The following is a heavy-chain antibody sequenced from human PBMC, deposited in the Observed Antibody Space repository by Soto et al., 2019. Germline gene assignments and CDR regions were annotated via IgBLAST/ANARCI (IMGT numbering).Heavy chain of an antibody. CDR1: GFTFSSFW. J-gene: IGHJ4*02. D-gene: IGHD3-10*01. CDR3: EKRGVDTFGLSY. CDR2: INTDGSST. Sequence: EVQLVESGGGLVQPGGSLRLSCAVSGFTFSSFWMHWVRQAPGEGLVWVSRINTDGSSTSYADSVKGRFTISRDNAKNTLYLQMNSLRVEDTAMYYCEKRGVDTFGLSYWGQGTLVNGSS. V-gene: IGHV3-74*01.